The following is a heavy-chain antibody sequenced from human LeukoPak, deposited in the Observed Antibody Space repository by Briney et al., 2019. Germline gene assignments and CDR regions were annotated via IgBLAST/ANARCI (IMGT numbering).Heavy chain of an antibody. J-gene: IGHJ4*02. D-gene: IGHD3-16*02. V-gene: IGHV4-34*01. CDR3: AKHMYYDYVWGSYRYGHFDY. CDR1: GGSFSGYY. CDR2: INHSGST. Sequence: PSETLSLTCAVYGGSFSGYYWSWIRQPPGKGLEWIGEINHSGSTNYNPSLKSRVTISVDTSKNQFSLKLSSVTAADTAVYYCAKHMYYDYVWGSYRYGHFDYWGQGTLVTVSS.